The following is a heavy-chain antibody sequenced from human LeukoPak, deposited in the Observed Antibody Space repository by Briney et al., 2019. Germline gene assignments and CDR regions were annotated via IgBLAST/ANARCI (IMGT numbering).Heavy chain of an antibody. CDR3: AKDRGISGWYYFDY. Sequence: GGSLRLSCAASGLTFSSYGLHGVRQAPGKGLEWVAVISYDGSNKYYVDSVKGRFTISRDNSKNTLYLQMNSLRAEDTAVYYCAKDRGISGWYYFDYSGQGTLVTVSS. CDR1: GLTFSSYG. V-gene: IGHV3-30*18. CDR2: ISYDGSNK. J-gene: IGHJ4*02. D-gene: IGHD6-19*01.